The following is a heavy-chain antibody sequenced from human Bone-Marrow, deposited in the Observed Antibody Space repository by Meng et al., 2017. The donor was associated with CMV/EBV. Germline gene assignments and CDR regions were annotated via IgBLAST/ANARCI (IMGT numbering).Heavy chain of an antibody. D-gene: IGHD1-26*01. J-gene: IGHJ4*02. Sequence: GGSLRLSCAASGFTVSSNYMSWVRQAPGKGLEWVSAISGSGGSTYYADSVKGRFTISRDNSKNTLYLQMNSLRAEDTVVYYCAKGELLYYFDYWGQGTLVTVSS. CDR1: GFTVSSNY. CDR3: AKGELLYYFDY. CDR2: ISGSGGST. V-gene: IGHV3-23*01.